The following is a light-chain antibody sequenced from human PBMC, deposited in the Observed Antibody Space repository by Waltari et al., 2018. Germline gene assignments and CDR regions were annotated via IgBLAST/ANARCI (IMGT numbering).Light chain of an antibody. V-gene: IGKV3-15*01. CDR2: GAS. Sequence: EIVMTQSPATLSVSPGERATLSCRASQSVSSNLAWYQQKPCQAPRLLIYGASTRATGIPARFSGSGSGTEFTLTISSMQSEDFAVYYCQQYNNWPRTFGPGTKVDIK. CDR3: QQYNNWPRT. CDR1: QSVSSN. J-gene: IGKJ3*01.